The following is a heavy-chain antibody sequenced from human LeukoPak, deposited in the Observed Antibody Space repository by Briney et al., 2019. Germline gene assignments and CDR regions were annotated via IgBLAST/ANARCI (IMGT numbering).Heavy chain of an antibody. CDR3: ARAYSSGLYGSAFDI. CDR2: IYYSGST. CDR1: GGSISSYY. D-gene: IGHD6-19*01. J-gene: IGHJ3*02. V-gene: IGHV4-59*01. Sequence: SETLSLTCTVSGGSISSYYWSWIRQPPGKGLEWIGYIYYSGSTNYSPSLKSRVTISVDTSKNQFSLKLSSVTAADTAVYYCARAYSSGLYGSAFDIWGQGTMVTVSS.